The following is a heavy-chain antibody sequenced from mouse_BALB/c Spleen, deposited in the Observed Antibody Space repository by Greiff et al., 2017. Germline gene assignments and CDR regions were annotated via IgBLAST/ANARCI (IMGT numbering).Heavy chain of an antibody. V-gene: IGHV5-6*01. CDR1: GFTFSSYG. CDR3: AKESENGKYRYYFDY. Sequence: EVQLVESGGDLVKPGGSLKLSCAASGFTFSSYGMSWVRQTPDKRLEWVATISSCGSYTYFPDSVKGRFTISRDNAKNTLYLQMSSLKSEDTAMYYCAKESENGKYRYYFDYWGQGTTLTVSS. CDR2: ISSCGSYT. J-gene: IGHJ2*01. D-gene: IGHD2-1*01.